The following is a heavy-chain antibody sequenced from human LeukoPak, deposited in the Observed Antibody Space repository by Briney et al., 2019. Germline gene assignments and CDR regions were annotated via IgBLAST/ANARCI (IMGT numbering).Heavy chain of an antibody. CDR2: INPSGGST. Sequence: ASVKVSRKASGYTFTSYYMHWVRQAPGQGLEWMGIINPSGGSTSYAQKFQGRVTMTRDMSTSTVYMELSSLRSEDTAVYYCARVAAAGTQGPFYYYYYMDVWGKGTTATVS. D-gene: IGHD6-13*01. CDR3: ARVAAAGTQGPFYYYYYMDV. J-gene: IGHJ6*03. V-gene: IGHV1-46*01. CDR1: GYTFTSYY.